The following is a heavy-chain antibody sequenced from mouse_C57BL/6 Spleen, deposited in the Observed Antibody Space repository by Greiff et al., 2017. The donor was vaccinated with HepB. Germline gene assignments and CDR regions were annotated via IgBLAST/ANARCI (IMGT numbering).Heavy chain of an antibody. CDR2: IYPGDGDT. V-gene: IGHV1-82*01. CDR3: ARAKLARFAY. D-gene: IGHD1-3*01. J-gene: IGHJ3*01. Sequence: QVQLQQSGPELVKPGASVKISCKASGYAFSSSWMNWVKQRPGKGLEWIGRIYPGDGDTNYNGKFKGKATLTADKSSSTAYMQLSSLTSEDSAVYFCARAKLARFAYWGQGTLVTVSA. CDR1: GYAFSSSW.